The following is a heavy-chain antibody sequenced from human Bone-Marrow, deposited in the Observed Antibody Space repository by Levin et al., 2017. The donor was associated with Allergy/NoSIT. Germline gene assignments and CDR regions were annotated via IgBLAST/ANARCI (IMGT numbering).Heavy chain of an antibody. V-gene: IGHV4-38-2*01. CDR2: IDQSGNT. J-gene: IGHJ4*02. CDR3: ARTLGYCSGDGCYYYFDY. CDR1: NYSISSGFH. Sequence: ASETLSLTCAVSNYSISSGFHWGWIRQPPGKGLEWIGSIDQSGNTYYNPSLKSRVTISVDTSKNQFSLRLTSVSAADTAVYYCARTLGYCSGDGCYYYFDYWGQGTLVTVSS. D-gene: IGHD2-15*01.